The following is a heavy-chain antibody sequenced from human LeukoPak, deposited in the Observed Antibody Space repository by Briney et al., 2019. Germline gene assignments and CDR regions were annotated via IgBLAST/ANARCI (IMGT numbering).Heavy chain of an antibody. CDR1: GYTFTNYG. CDR2: ISANNGNT. V-gene: IGHV1-18*01. CDR3: ARDQSLVAYSSTWFDY. J-gene: IGHJ4*02. D-gene: IGHD6-13*01. Sequence: ASVKVSCKASGYTFTNYGISWVRQAPGQGLEWMGWISANNGNTNYAQKVQGRVTMTTDTSTSTAYMELRSLRSDDTAVYCCARDQSLVAYSSTWFDYWGQGTPVTVSS.